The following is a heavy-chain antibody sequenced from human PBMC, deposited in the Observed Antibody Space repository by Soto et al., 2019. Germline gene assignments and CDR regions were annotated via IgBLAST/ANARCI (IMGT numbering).Heavy chain of an antibody. CDR2: ISAYNGDT. V-gene: IGHV1-18*01. J-gene: IGHJ4*02. D-gene: IGHD3-22*01. Sequence: ASVKVSCKASGYTFTSYGISWVRQAPGQGLEWMGWISAYNGDTNYAQKLQGRVTMTTDTSTSTAYMELRSLRSDDTAVYYCARGANWDGYSYYDSSGYSPFDYWGQGTLVTVSS. CDR3: ARGANWDGYSYYDSSGYSPFDY. CDR1: GYTFTSYG.